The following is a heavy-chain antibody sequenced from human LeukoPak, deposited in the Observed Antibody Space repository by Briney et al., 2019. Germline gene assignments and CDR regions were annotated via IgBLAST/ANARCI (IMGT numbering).Heavy chain of an antibody. CDR3: TRSGTAAGRRDY. V-gene: IGHV4-4*07. CDR1: GGSISSYY. Sequence: SETLSLTCTVSGGSISSYYWTWIRQPAGKGLEWIGRVYPSGSTNYNPSLKSRVTMSVDTSKNQFSLKPSSVTAADTAVYYCTRSGTAAGRRDYWGQGTLVTVSS. CDR2: VYPSGST. J-gene: IGHJ4*02. D-gene: IGHD6-13*01.